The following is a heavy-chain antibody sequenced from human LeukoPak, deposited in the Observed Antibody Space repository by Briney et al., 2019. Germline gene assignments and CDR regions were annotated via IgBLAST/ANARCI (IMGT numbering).Heavy chain of an antibody. V-gene: IGHV1-46*01. J-gene: IGHJ4*02. CDR1: GYTFTNYY. Sequence: ASAKVSCKASGYTFTNYYIHWVRQAPGKGLAWMGIINPSGASTSHAQKFQGRVTMTRDMSTSTVYMELSSLRSEDTAVYYCARDDGNFDDYSFDYWGQGTLVTVSS. CDR3: ARDDGNFDDYSFDY. CDR2: INPSGAST. D-gene: IGHD4-23*01.